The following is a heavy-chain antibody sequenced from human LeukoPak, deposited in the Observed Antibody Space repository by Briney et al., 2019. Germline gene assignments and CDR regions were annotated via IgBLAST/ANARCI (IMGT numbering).Heavy chain of an antibody. D-gene: IGHD5-18*01. CDR1: GFTFSSYG. CDR2: IRYDGSNK. CDR3: ARSARIYSYDPENAFDI. Sequence: GGSLRLSCAASGFTFSSYGMHWVRQAPGKGLEWVAFIRYDGSNKYYADSVKGRFTISRDNSKNTLYLQMNSLRAEDTAVYYCARSARIYSYDPENAFDIWGQGTMVTVSS. V-gene: IGHV3-30*02. J-gene: IGHJ3*02.